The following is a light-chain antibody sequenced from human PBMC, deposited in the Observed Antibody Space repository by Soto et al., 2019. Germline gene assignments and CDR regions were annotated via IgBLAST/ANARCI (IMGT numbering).Light chain of an antibody. CDR3: QQSYSSTPT. CDR1: QSISNH. Sequence: DIQMTQSPSSLSASVEDRVIITCRASQSISNHVNWYQQKPGKAPKLLIFAASSLQSGVPSRFSGSRSGPDFTLTISSLQPEDFATYYCQQSYSSTPTFGQGTKVDI. CDR2: AAS. J-gene: IGKJ1*01. V-gene: IGKV1-39*01.